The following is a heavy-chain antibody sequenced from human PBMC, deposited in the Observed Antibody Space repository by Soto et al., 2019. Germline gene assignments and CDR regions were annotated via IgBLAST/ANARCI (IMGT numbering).Heavy chain of an antibody. CDR1: GFSLTTPGVG. J-gene: IGHJ6*02. D-gene: IGHD3-9*01. CDR2: IYWDDDK. CDR3: AREAAHSFDWIPGALDV. Sequence: QITLKESGPTLVKPTQTLTLTCTFSGFSLTTPGVGVGWVRQPPGKALEWLAVIYWDDDKFYSPSLKSRLTITKDTTKIQVVLTMTNMDPVDTATYYCAREAAHSFDWIPGALDVWGQGTTVTVSS. V-gene: IGHV2-5*02.